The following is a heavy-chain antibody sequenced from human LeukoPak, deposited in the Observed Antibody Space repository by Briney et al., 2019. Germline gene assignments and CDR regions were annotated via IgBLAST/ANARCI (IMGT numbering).Heavy chain of an antibody. CDR1: GGSISSSSYY. V-gene: IGHV4-39*07. CDR2: IYYSGST. Sequence: SETLSLTCTVSGGSISSSSYYWGWIRQPPGKGLEWIGSIYYSGSTYYNPSLKSRVTISVDTSKNQFSLKLSSVTAADTAVYYCARRGYQFTFQHWGQGTLVTVSS. CDR3: ARRGYQFTFQH. J-gene: IGHJ1*01. D-gene: IGHD2-15*01.